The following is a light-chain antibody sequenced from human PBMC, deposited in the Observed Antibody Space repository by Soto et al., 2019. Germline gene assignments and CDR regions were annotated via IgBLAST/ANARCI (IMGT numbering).Light chain of an antibody. CDR3: QQYNSYSQLT. Sequence: NEMTSCPSTLYESVGDRVTITCRASQSISSWLAWYQQKPGKAPKLLIYKASSLESGVPSRFSGSGSGTEFTRTISSLQPDDFATYYCQQYNSYSQLTFGGGTKVDIK. V-gene: IGKV1-5*03. J-gene: IGKJ4*01. CDR1: QSISSW. CDR2: KAS.